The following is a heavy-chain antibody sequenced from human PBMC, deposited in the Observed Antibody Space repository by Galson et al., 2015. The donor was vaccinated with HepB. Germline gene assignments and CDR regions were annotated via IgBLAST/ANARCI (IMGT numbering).Heavy chain of an antibody. D-gene: IGHD6-19*01. V-gene: IGHV6-1*01. CDR1: GDSVSSNSAA. Sequence: CAISGDSVSSNSAAWNWIRQSPSRGLEWLGRTSYRSKYYNDYAGSVKRRITINTDKSKNRFSLQLNSVTPEDTGVYYCARSRSGWGSLFDHWGQGTLVTVSS. CDR2: TSYRSKYYN. CDR3: ARSRSGWGSLFDH. J-gene: IGHJ4*02.